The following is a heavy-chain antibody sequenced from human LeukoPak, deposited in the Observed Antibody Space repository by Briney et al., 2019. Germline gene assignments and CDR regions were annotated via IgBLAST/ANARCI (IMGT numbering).Heavy chain of an antibody. J-gene: IGHJ3*02. CDR1: GFIFSYHY. D-gene: IGHD4-17*01. V-gene: IGHV3-11*04. Sequence: PGGSLILSCAASGFIFSYHYMVWVRQAPGKGLEWVSYISGSGSTIYYADSVRGRFTSSRDNAKNSLYVQMNSRRPGDAAVYYCARDLVSGDYNFDIWGQGRMVTVSS. CDR3: ARDLVSGDYNFDI. CDR2: ISGSGSTI.